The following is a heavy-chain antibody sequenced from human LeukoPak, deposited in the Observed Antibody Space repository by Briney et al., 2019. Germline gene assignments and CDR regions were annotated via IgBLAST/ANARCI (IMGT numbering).Heavy chain of an antibody. J-gene: IGHJ4*02. Sequence: SVKVSCKASGGTFSSYTISWVRQAPGQGLEWMGRIIPILGIANYALKFQGRVTITADKSTSTAYMELSSLRSEDTAVYYCARGDDSSGYYHFDYWGQGTLVTVSS. CDR1: GGTFSSYT. V-gene: IGHV1-69*02. CDR2: IIPILGIA. D-gene: IGHD3-22*01. CDR3: ARGDDSSGYYHFDY.